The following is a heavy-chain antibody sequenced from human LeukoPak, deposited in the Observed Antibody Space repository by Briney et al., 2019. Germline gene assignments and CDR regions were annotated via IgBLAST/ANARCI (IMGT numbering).Heavy chain of an antibody. D-gene: IGHD1-26*01. J-gene: IGHJ3*02. CDR3: AKGRYYDERDAFDI. V-gene: IGHV3-30*18. CDR1: GFTFSSYG. Sequence: PGRSLRLSCAASGFTFSSYGMHWVRQAPGKGLEWVAVISYDGSNKYYADSVKGRFTISRDNSKNTLYLQMNSLRAEDTAVYYCAKGRYYDERDAFDIWGQGTMVTVSS. CDR2: ISYDGSNK.